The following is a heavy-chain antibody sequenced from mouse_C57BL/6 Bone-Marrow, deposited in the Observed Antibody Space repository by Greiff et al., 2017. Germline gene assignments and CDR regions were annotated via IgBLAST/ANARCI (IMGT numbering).Heavy chain of an antibody. CDR1: GYTFTDYY. D-gene: IGHD1-1*01. V-gene: IGHV1-19*01. CDR3: ARGGYYGLSPDY. Sequence: VQLKQSGPVLVKPGASVKMSCKASGYTFTDYYMNWVKQSHGKSLEWIGVINPYNGGTSYNQKFKGKATLTVDKSSSTAYMELNSLTSEDSAVYYCARGGYYGLSPDYWGQGTTLTVSS. CDR2: INPYNGGT. J-gene: IGHJ2*01.